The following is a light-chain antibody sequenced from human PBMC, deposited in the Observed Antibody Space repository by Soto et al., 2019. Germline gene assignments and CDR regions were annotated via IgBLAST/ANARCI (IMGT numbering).Light chain of an antibody. J-gene: IGKJ5*01. CDR3: QQYGKLPIT. CDR2: GAF. CDR1: QSMTTK. V-gene: IGKV3-15*01. Sequence: IVMTQSPATLSVSPWEGVTLSCRASQSMTTKLAWYQQKPGQAPRLLIHGAFTRATGIPARFSGNGSGTEFTLTISSLEPEDFAVYYCQQYGKLPITFGQGTRMEIK.